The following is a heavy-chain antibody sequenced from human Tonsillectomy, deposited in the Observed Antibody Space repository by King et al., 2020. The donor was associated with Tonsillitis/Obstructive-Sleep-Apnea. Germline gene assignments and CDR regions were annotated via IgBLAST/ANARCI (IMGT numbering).Heavy chain of an antibody. J-gene: IGHJ4*02. CDR3: AHKTALGYCSGGSCYSVSYFDY. Sequence: TLQESGPTLVRPTQTLTLTCTFSGFSLSTSGVGVGWIRQPPGKALEWLALIYWDDDKRYSPSLKSRLTITKDTSKNQVVLTMTNMDPVDTATYYCAHKTALGYCSGGSCYSVSYFDYWGQGTLVTVSS. V-gene: IGHV2-5*02. D-gene: IGHD2-15*01. CDR1: GFSLSTSGVG. CDR2: IYWDDDK.